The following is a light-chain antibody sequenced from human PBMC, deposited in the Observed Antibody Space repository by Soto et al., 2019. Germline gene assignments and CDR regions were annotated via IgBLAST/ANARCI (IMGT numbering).Light chain of an antibody. Sequence: EIVLTQSPGTLSLSPGEGATLSCRASQSVSSSYLAWYQQKPGQAPRLLIYDASSRATGIPDRFSGSGSGTDFTLTISRLEPEEFAVYYCQRYGSLPYTFGQGTKLEIK. CDR3: QRYGSLPYT. CDR1: QSVSSSY. J-gene: IGKJ2*01. CDR2: DAS. V-gene: IGKV3-20*01.